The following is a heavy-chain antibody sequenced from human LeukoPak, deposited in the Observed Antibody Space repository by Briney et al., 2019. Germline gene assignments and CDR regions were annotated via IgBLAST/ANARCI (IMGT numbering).Heavy chain of an antibody. V-gene: IGHV3-7*01. CDR2: INEDGSDK. Sequence: SGGSLRLSCAAPGFTFSSYWMSWVRQAPGKGLEWVASINEDGSDKYYVDSVKGRFTISRDNANNSLYLQMNSLRAEDTAVYYCVRDTYRFDDYWGQGTLVTVSS. CDR1: GFTFSSYW. CDR3: VRDTYRFDDY. J-gene: IGHJ4*02.